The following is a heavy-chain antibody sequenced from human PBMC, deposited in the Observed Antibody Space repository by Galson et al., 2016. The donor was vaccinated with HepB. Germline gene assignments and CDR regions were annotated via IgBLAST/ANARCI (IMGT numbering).Heavy chain of an antibody. CDR3: VRGGGYGEFDY. CDR1: GGSFSGHY. CDR2: IDDSGST. V-gene: IGHV4-34*01. Sequence: SETLSLTCTVYGGSFSGHYWSWIRQPPGKGLEWIGEIDDSGSTNYHPSLKSRVTISLNTSKNQFSLQLSSVTAAGTAVYYCVRGGGYGEFDYWGQGTLVTVS. J-gene: IGHJ4*01. D-gene: IGHD5-12*01.